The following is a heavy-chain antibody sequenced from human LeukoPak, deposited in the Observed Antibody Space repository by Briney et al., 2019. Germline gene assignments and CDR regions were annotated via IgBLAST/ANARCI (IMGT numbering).Heavy chain of an antibody. Sequence: SVKVSCKASGGTFSSYAISWVRQAPGKGLEWMGGIIPIFGTANYAQKFQGRVTITADESTSTAYMELSSLRSEDTAVYYCARDYYGSGSYYNGWFDPWGQGTLVTVSS. J-gene: IGHJ5*02. CDR2: IIPIFGTA. V-gene: IGHV1-69*13. CDR1: GGTFSSYA. D-gene: IGHD3-10*01. CDR3: ARDYYGSGSYYNGWFDP.